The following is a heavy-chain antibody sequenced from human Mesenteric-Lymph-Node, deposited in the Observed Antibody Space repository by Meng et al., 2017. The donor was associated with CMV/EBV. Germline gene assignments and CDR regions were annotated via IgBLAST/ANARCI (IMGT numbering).Heavy chain of an antibody. J-gene: IGHJ4*02. CDR2: INTNTGNP. Sequence: SGYSVNTFAINWVRQAPGQGLEWMGWINTNTGNPTYDQGFTERFVFSLDTSVSTAYLQISSLKAEDTAVYYCTRYYYGSGTYSGFGHWGQGTLVTVSS. CDR1: GYSVNTFA. V-gene: IGHV7-4-1*02. D-gene: IGHD3-10*01. CDR3: TRYYYGSGTYSGFGH.